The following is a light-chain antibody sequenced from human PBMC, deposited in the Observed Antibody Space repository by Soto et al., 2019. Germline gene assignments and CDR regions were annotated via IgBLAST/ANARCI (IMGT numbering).Light chain of an antibody. CDR1: QSVGSN. J-gene: IGKJ5*01. V-gene: IGKV3-11*01. CDR3: QQRSNWPPAIT. Sequence: IVLTQSPGTLSLSPVERATLSCMASQSVGSNLAWYQQKPGQAPRLLISDTSNRATGIPARFSGSGSGTDFTLTISSLEPEDFAVYYCQQRSNWPPAITFGQGTRLEIK. CDR2: DTS.